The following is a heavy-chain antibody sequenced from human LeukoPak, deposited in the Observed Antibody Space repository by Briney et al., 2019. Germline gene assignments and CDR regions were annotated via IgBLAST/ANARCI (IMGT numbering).Heavy chain of an antibody. J-gene: IGHJ4*02. D-gene: IGHD3-22*01. CDR2: IYYSGST. Sequence: SETLSLTCTVSGGSISSYYWSWIRQPPGKGLEWIGYIYYSGSTNYNPSLKSRITISVDTSKNQFSLKLSSVTAAGTAVYYCARLKADSSGYYYFFDYWGQGTLVTVSS. CDR1: GGSISSYY. V-gene: IGHV4-59*01. CDR3: ARLKADSSGYYYFFDY.